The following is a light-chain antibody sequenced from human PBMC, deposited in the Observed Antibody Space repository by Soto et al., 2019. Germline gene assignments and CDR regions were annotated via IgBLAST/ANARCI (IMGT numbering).Light chain of an antibody. CDR2: EGT. CDR3: CSYASSSSYV. J-gene: IGLJ1*01. Sequence: LTQPASVCESPGQSITISCSGTTSDVGGYNLVSWYQQHTAKAPKLLIYEGTQRPSGVSSRFSGSKSGNTASLTISGLQAEDEADYYCCSYASSSSYVFGTGTKVTVL. V-gene: IGLV2-23*01. CDR1: TSDVGGYNL.